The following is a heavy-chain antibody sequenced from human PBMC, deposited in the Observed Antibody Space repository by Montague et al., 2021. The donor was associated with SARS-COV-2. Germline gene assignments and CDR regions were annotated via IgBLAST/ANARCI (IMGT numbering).Heavy chain of an antibody. Sequence: KKNSGSTNYNPSLKSRVTISVDTSKHQFSLKLSSVTAADTAVYYCARSRYYGSGELGLWGQGTLVTGSS. D-gene: IGHD3-10*01. CDR3: ARSRYYGSGELGL. V-gene: IGHV4-34*01. CDR2: KKNSGST. J-gene: IGHJ4*02.